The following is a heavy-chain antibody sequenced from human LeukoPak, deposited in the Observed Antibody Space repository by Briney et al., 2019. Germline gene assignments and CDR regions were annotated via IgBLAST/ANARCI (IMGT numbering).Heavy chain of an antibody. Sequence: GGSLRLSCAASGFTFSSYSMNWVRQAPGKGLEWVSYISTTGSTIYYADSVKGRFTISRDNAKNSLYLQMNSLRAEDTAIYYCARADPYGDSTPDYWGQGTPVTVSS. J-gene: IGHJ4*02. CDR1: GFTFSSYS. V-gene: IGHV3-48*04. D-gene: IGHD4-17*01. CDR3: ARADPYGDSTPDY. CDR2: ISTTGSTI.